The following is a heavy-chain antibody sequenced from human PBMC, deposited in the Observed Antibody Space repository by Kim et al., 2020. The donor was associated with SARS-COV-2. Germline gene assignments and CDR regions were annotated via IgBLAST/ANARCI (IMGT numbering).Heavy chain of an antibody. D-gene: IGHD3-9*01. CDR2: IKQDGTQQ. CDR1: GFTFGSYW. V-gene: IGHV3-7*03. Sequence: GGSLRLSCAASGFTFGSYWMTWVRQAPGKGLEWVANIKQDGTQQYYVDSVRGRFTVSRDGANMYLQMNSLRAEDTAVYYCARTLTGTTESFEYSGRGTLVTVSS. J-gene: IGHJ1*01. CDR3: ARTLTGTTESFEY.